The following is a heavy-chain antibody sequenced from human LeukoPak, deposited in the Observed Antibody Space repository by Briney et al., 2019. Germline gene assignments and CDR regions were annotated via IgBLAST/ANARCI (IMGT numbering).Heavy chain of an antibody. Sequence: SETLSLTCTVSGGSISSSNYYWGRIRQPPGKGLEWIGSIYYSGSTSYNPSLKSRVTISVETSKNQFSLKLSSVTAADTAFYYCARNHTHEGYGYYFDYWGQGTLVTVSS. CDR2: IYYSGST. CDR1: GGSISSSNYY. D-gene: IGHD4-17*01. J-gene: IGHJ4*02. V-gene: IGHV4-39*01. CDR3: ARNHTHEGYGYYFDY.